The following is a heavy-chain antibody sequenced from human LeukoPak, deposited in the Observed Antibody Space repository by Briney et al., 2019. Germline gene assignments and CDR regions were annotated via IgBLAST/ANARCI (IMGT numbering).Heavy chain of an antibody. CDR3: ARRRHCSSGSCEDFDF. CDR2: IYPSDSDT. D-gene: IGHD2-15*01. J-gene: IGHJ4*02. Sequence: GESLKISCQGSGYSFANYWIGWVRQMPGKGLEWMGTIYPSDSDTRYSQSFQGQVTISADKSISTAYLQWSSLKASDTAMYYCARRRHCSSGSCEDFDFWGQGTLVTVSS. CDR1: GYSFANYW. V-gene: IGHV5-51*01.